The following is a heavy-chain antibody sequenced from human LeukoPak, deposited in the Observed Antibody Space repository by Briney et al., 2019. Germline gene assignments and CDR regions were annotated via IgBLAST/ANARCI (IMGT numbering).Heavy chain of an antibody. CDR3: ARDRPTGASRVFVVQ. CDR2: MSSGSSYI. J-gene: IGHJ4*02. D-gene: IGHD3-3*01. V-gene: IGHV3-21*06. Sequence: GGSLRLSCTASGFTFSTFAMTWVRQAPGKGLEWISSMSSGSSYIYYADSVRGRFSISRGNAKNSLYLMTNNLRAEDTGIYYCARDRPTGASRVFVVQWGEGTPVTVSS. CDR1: GFTFSTFA.